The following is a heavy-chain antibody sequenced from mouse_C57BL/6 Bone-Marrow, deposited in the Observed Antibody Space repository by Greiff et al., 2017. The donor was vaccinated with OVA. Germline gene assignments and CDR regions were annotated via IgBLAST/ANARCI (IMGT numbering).Heavy chain of an antibody. CDR2: IWRGGST. D-gene: IGHD4-1*01. CDR3: AKRTGTNYAMDY. J-gene: IGHJ4*01. CDR1: GFSLTSYG. Sequence: QVQLQPSGPGLVQPSQSLSITCTVSGFSLTSYGVHWVRQSPGKGLEWLAVIWRGGSTDYNAAFMSRLSITKDNSKSQVFFKMNSLQADDTAIYYCAKRTGTNYAMDYWGQGTSVTVSS. V-gene: IGHV2-5*01.